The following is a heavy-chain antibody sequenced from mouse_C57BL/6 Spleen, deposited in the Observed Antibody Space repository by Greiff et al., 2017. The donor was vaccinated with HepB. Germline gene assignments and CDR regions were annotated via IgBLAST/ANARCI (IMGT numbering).Heavy chain of an antibody. Sequence: LVESGPELVKPGASVKISCKASGYSFTDYNMNWVKQSNGKSLEWIGVINPNYGTTSYNQKFKGKATLTVDQSSSTAYMQLNSLTSEDSAVYYCAKGGIYYYGSTGYWYFDVWGTGTTVTVSS. CDR2: INPNYGTT. CDR1: GYSFTDYN. J-gene: IGHJ1*03. CDR3: AKGGIYYYGSTGYWYFDV. D-gene: IGHD1-1*01. V-gene: IGHV1-39*01.